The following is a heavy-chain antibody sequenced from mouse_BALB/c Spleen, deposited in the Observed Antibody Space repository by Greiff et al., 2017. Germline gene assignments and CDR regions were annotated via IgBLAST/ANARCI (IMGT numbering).Heavy chain of an antibody. CDR3: TREEGGY. V-gene: IGHV1-69*02. Sequence: VQLHQPGAELVRPGASVKLSCKASGYTFTSYWINWVKQRPGQGLEWIGNIYPSDSYTNYNQKFKDKATLTVDKSSSTAYMQLSSPTSEDSAVYYCTREEGGYWGQGTTLTVSS. J-gene: IGHJ2*01. CDR2: IYPSDSYT. CDR1: GYTFTSYW.